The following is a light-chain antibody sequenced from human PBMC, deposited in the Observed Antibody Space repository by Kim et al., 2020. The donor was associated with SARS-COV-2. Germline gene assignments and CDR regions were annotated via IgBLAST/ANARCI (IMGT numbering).Light chain of an antibody. CDR3: QQYNSHPYT. CDR1: QTISTW. J-gene: IGKJ2*01. V-gene: IGKV1-5*03. CDR2: KSS. Sequence: SASVGDGVTITCRASQTISTWLAWYQQKPGRAPKLLIHKSSTLQSGVPSRFSGSGSGTEFTLTISSLQSDDFASYYCQQYNSHPYTFGQGTKL.